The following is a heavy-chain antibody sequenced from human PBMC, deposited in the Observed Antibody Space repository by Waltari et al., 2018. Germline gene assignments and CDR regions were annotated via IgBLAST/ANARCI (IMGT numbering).Heavy chain of an antibody. D-gene: IGHD3-10*01. J-gene: IGHJ2*01. CDR1: GFTFNYYW. V-gene: IGHV3-7*03. CDR2: IKKDGRET. Sequence: DVQLVEWGGALVQPGGSLGVSCAASGFTFNYYWMSWIRQAPGKGVEWVASIKKDGRETWCVDSVNGRFTISRDNAKNSLYLQMISLRVEDTAVYYCARVGESGGWYFDRWGRGTLVTVSS. CDR3: ARVGESGGWYFDR.